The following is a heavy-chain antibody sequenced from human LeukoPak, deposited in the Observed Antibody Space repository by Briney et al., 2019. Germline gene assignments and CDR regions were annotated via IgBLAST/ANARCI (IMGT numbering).Heavy chain of an antibody. CDR3: ARSPAYCSGGSCYVGIYYYYYMDV. D-gene: IGHD2-15*01. CDR2: INPSGGST. Sequence: ASVKVSCKASGYTFTSYYMHWVRQAPGQGLEWMGIINPSGGSTSYAQKFQGRVTMTRDMSTSTVYMELSSLRSDDTAVYYCARSPAYCSGGSCYVGIYYYYYMDVWGKGTTVTISS. V-gene: IGHV1-46*01. J-gene: IGHJ6*03. CDR1: GYTFTSYY.